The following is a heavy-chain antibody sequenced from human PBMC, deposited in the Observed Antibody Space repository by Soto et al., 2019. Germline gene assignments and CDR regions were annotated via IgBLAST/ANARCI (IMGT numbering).Heavy chain of an antibody. CDR2: IFYSGTT. Sequence: QVQLQESGPGLVRPSQTLSLTCTVSGDSISSADYYWSWIRQTPGKGLEGIGHIFYSGTTYYNPSLTSRLTRSLDTSKSQLSLRRTSVTAADTAVYYCARDLWVEPELYYYGMDVWGQGTTVTVSS. D-gene: IGHD1-1*01. CDR3: ARDLWVEPELYYYGMDV. J-gene: IGHJ6*02. V-gene: IGHV4-30-4*01. CDR1: GDSISSADYY.